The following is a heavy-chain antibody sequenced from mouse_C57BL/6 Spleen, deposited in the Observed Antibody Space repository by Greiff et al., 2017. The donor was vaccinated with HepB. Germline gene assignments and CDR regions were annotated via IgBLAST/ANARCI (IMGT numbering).Heavy chain of an antibody. CDR3: ARYDYGSSPPCYFDV. CDR1: GFNIKNTY. D-gene: IGHD1-1*01. V-gene: IGHV14-3*01. J-gene: IGHJ1*03. CDR2: IDPANGNT. Sequence: EVQLQQSVAELVRPGASVKLSCTASGFNIKNTYMHWVKQRPEQGLEWIGRIDPANGNTKYAPKFQGKATITADTSSNTAYLQLSSLTSEDTAIYYCARYDYGSSPPCYFDVWGTGTTVTVSS.